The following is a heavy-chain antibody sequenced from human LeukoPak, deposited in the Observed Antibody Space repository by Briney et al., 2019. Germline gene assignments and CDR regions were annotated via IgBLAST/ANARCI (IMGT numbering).Heavy chain of an antibody. CDR3: ARCYGDSNWFDP. D-gene: IGHD4-17*01. Sequence: SETLSLTCAVSGGSISSGGYSWSWIRQPPGKGLEWIGYIYHSGSTYYNPSLRSRVTILLDTSKNQFSLKLSSVTAADTAVYYCARCYGDSNWFDPWGQGTLVTVSS. J-gene: IGHJ5*02. CDR1: GGSISSGGYS. V-gene: IGHV4-30-2*01. CDR2: IYHSGST.